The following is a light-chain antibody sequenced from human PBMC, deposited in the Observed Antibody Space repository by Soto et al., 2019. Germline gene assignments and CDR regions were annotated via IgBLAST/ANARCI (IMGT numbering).Light chain of an antibody. CDR1: QSVTYN. CDR2: GAF. J-gene: IGKJ4*01. V-gene: IGKV3-15*01. Sequence: EIVMTQSPATLSVSPGETATLSCRASQSVTYNLAWYQQKPGHGPRLLIYGAFTRATGIPARFSGSGSGTEFTLTISSLQSEDFAVYYWQQYKNWPPLTFGGGTKVEIK. CDR3: QQYKNWPPLT.